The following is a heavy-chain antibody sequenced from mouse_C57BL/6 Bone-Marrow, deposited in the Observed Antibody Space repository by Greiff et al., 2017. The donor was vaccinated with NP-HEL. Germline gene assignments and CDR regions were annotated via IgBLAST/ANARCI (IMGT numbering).Heavy chain of an antibody. CDR3: ARHGWVDV. D-gene: IGHD1-1*02. CDR1: GFTFSDYY. V-gene: IGHV5-12*01. CDR2: ISNGGGST. Sequence: EVQVVESGGGLVQPGGSLKLSCAASGFTFSDYYMYWVRQTPEKRLEWVAYISNGGGSTYYPDTVKGRFTISRDNAKNTLYLQVSRLKSEDTAMYYCARHGWVDVWGTGTTVTVSS. J-gene: IGHJ1*03.